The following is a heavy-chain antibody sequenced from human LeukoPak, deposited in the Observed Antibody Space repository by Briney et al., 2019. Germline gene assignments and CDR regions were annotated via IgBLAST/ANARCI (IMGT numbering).Heavy chain of an antibody. CDR2: INHSGST. J-gene: IGHJ4*02. Sequence: PSETLSLTCAVYGGSFSGYYRSWIRQPPGKGLEWIGEINHSGSTNYNPSLKSRVTISVDTSKNQFSLKLSSVTAADTAVYYCARHKSKSHRALSSSLAPNFDYWGQGTLVTVSS. V-gene: IGHV4-34*01. CDR1: GGSFSGYY. D-gene: IGHD6-19*01. CDR3: ARHKSKSHRALSSSLAPNFDY.